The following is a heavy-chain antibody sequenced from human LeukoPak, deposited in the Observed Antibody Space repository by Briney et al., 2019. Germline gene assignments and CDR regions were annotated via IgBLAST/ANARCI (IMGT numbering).Heavy chain of an antibody. CDR3: ARGAAGGMYNWFDP. D-gene: IGHD6-13*01. CDR2: MSSRGSII. Sequence: GGSLRLSCAASGFTFSSYEMNWVRQAPGEGLEWVSYMSSRGSIIFYADSVKGRFTISRDNAKNSLYLQMDSLRVEDTAVYYCARGAAGGMYNWFDPWGQGTLVTVSS. CDR1: GFTFSSYE. V-gene: IGHV3-48*03. J-gene: IGHJ5*02.